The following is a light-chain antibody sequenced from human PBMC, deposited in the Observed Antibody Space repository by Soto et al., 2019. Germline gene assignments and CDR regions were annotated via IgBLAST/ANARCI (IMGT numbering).Light chain of an antibody. CDR1: QSVSFSY. CDR2: GAS. Sequence: EIVLTQSPGTLSLSPGERATLSCRASQSVSFSYVAWYQQKPGQAPRLLIYGASSRATGIPDRLSGSGSGTDFTLTINRLEPEDFAVYYCQQYDNTPYSFGQGTTVDIK. CDR3: QQYDNTPYS. J-gene: IGKJ2*03. V-gene: IGKV3-20*01.